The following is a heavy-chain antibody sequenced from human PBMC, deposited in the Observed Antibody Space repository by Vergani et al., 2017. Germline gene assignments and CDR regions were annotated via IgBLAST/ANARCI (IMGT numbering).Heavy chain of an antibody. V-gene: IGHV5-51*01. D-gene: IGHD3-22*01. CDR3: ARLDGRDSSGSKYFDY. Sequence: EVQLVQSGAEVKKPGESLKISCQISGYSFPNYWIGWVRQMPGKGLEWMGIIHPADSDTRYSPSFQGQVTIQVDKSSSTAYLQRSRLRASDSAMYYCARLDGRDSSGSKYFDYWGQGTLVTVSS. CDR2: IHPADSDT. CDR1: GYSFPNYW. J-gene: IGHJ4*02.